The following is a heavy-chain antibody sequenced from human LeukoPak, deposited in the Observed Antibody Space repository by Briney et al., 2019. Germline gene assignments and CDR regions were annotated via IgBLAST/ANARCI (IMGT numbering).Heavy chain of an antibody. Sequence: GGSLRLSCAASGFTFDDYAMHWVRQAPGKGLEWVSGISWNSGSIGYADSVKGRFTISRDNAKNSLYLQMNSLRAEDMALYYCAKDKAVRGDIVGDWFDPWGQGTLVTVSS. V-gene: IGHV3-9*03. CDR1: GFTFDDYA. CDR3: AKDKAVRGDIVGDWFDP. CDR2: ISWNSGSI. D-gene: IGHD3-10*01. J-gene: IGHJ5*02.